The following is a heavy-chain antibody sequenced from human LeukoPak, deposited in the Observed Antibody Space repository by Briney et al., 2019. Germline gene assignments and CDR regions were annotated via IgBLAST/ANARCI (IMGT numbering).Heavy chain of an antibody. CDR3: ARGQGGVVIMHFDY. Sequence: PSETLSLTCAVYGGSFSGYYWSWIRQPPGKGLEWIGEINNSRSTNYNPSLKSRVTISVDTSKNKYSLKLSSVTAADTAVYYCARGQGGVVIMHFDYWGQGTLVTVSS. CDR2: INNSRST. D-gene: IGHD3-3*01. V-gene: IGHV4-34*01. CDR1: GGSFSGYY. J-gene: IGHJ4*02.